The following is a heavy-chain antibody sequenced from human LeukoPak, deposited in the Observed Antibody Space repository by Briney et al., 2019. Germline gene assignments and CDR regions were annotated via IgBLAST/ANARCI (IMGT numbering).Heavy chain of an antibody. J-gene: IGHJ5*02. V-gene: IGHV4-59*01. CDR2: IYYSGST. Sequence: SETLSLTCTVPGGSISSYYWSWIRQPPGKGLEWIGYIYYSGSTNYNPSLKSRVTISVDTSKNQFSLKLSSVTAADTAVYYCARDMRDMVRGVIYNWFDPWGQGTLVTVSS. CDR1: GGSISSYY. D-gene: IGHD3-10*01. CDR3: ARDMRDMVRGVIYNWFDP.